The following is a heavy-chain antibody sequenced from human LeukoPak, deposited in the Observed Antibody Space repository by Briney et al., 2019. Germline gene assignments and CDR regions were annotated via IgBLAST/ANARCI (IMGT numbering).Heavy chain of an antibody. J-gene: IGHJ4*02. Sequence: PGGSLRLSCAASGFTFSIYWMSWVRQAPGKGLEWVANIKQDGSEKYYVDSVKGRFTISRDNAKNSLYLRMNSLRAEDTAMYYCARDSAGNDYWGQGTLVTVSS. D-gene: IGHD6-13*01. CDR2: IKQDGSEK. CDR3: ARDSAGNDY. CDR1: GFTFSIYW. V-gene: IGHV3-7*01.